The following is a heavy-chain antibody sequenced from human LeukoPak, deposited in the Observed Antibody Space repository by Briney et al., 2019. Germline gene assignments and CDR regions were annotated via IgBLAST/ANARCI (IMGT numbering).Heavy chain of an antibody. J-gene: IGHJ4*02. CDR1: GFTFSSYA. CDR2: ISSSGSNI. D-gene: IGHD3-22*01. V-gene: IGHV3-48*02. CDR3: ARGRYYDSSGYFDY. Sequence: GGSLRLSCAASGFTFSSYAMSWVRQAPGKGLEWVSYISSSGSNIYYADSVKGRFTISRDNAKNSLFLQMNSLRDDDTAVYYCARGRYYDSSGYFDYWGQGTLVTVSS.